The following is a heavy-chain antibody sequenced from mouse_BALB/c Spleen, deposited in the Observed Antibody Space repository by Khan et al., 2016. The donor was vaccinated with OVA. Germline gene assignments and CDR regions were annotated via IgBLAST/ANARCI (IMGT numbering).Heavy chain of an antibody. CDR3: ARLAYYYDSEGFAY. V-gene: IGHV5-6*01. J-gene: IGHJ3*01. Sequence: EVQLVESGGDLVKPEGSLKLSCAASGFTFSTYGMSWVRQTPDKRLEWVATISSGGSYTYYPDSVKGRFTISRDNAKNTLYLQMNSLKSEDTAMFYCARLAYYYDSEGFAYWGQGTLVTVSA. D-gene: IGHD1-1*01. CDR2: ISSGGSYT. CDR1: GFTFSTYG.